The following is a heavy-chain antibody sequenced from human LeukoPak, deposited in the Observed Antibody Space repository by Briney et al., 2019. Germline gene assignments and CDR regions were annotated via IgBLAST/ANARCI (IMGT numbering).Heavy chain of an antibody. V-gene: IGHV1-18*01. D-gene: IGHD5-18*01. Sequence: ASVKLSCKASGYSFTDYGISWVRQAPGQGLEWMGWISGYNGNTHYAQKLQGRVTVTTDTSTNTAYMELRSLRSDDTAVYYCAREGIQLWLDLSYWGQGTLVTVSS. J-gene: IGHJ4*02. CDR3: AREGIQLWLDLSY. CDR2: ISGYNGNT. CDR1: GYSFTDYG.